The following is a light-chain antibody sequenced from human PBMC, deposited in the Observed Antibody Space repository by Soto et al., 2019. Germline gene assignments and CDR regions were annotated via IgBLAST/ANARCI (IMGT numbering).Light chain of an antibody. V-gene: IGKV3-15*01. CDR1: QTVNNN. CDR3: QQYNNWPQT. CDR2: GAS. Sequence: VMTQAPATLSVYPGEGATLSCRASQTVNNNVAWYQLKDGQVPRLLIYGASTRATDIPARFSGSGSGIEFTLTISSLQSEDFAEYHCQQYNNWPQTFGQGTKVDIK. J-gene: IGKJ1*01.